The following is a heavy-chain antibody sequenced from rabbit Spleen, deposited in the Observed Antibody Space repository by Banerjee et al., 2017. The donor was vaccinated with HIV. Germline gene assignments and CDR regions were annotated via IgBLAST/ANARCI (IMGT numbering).Heavy chain of an antibody. CDR3: ARIPNSDFNF. Sequence: QEQLEESGGDLVKPGASLALTCTASGIDFSSSYYMCWVRQAPGKGLEWIGCIVTGSGKAYYATWAKGRFTISKTSSTTVTLQMTSLTAADTATYFCARIPNSDFNFWGPGTLVTVS. J-gene: IGHJ6*01. CDR1: GIDFSSSYY. V-gene: IGHV1S45*01. CDR2: IVTGSGKA. D-gene: IGHD2-1*01.